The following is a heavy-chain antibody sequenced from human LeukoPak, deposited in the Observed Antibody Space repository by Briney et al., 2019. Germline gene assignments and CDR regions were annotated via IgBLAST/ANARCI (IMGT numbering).Heavy chain of an antibody. CDR3: ARAPVVPADGIYFDY. CDR1: GFTFSSYS. CDR2: ISSSSSYI. Sequence: PGGFLRLSCAASGFTFSSYSMNWVRQAPGKGLEWVSSISSSSSYIYYADSVKGRFTISRDSAKNSLYLQMNSLRAEDTAVYYCARAPVVPADGIYFDYWGQGTLVTVSS. D-gene: IGHD2-2*01. J-gene: IGHJ4*02. V-gene: IGHV3-21*01.